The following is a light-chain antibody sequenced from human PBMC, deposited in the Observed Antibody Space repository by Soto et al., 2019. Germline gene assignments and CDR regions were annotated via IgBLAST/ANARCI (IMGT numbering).Light chain of an antibody. V-gene: IGKV3-11*01. Sequence: EIVLTQSPATLSLSPGERATLSCRASQSVNSYLAWYQQKPGQAPRLLIYDASNRATGIPARFSGSGSGTDFTLTISSLEPEDFAVYYCQQRTNWRITFGQGTRLEIK. CDR3: QQRTNWRIT. CDR2: DAS. CDR1: QSVNSY. J-gene: IGKJ5*01.